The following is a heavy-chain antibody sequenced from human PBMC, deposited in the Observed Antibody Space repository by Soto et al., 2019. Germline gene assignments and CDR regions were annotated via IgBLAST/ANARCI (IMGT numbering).Heavy chain of an antibody. Sequence: GGSLRLSCAASGFTFSSYGMHWVRQAPGKGLEWVAVISHDGSNKYYADSVKGRFTISRDNSKNTLYLQMNSLRAEDTDVYYCAKHWLNYYYGMDVWGQGTTVTVSS. D-gene: IGHD3-9*01. V-gene: IGHV3-30*18. J-gene: IGHJ6*02. CDR1: GFTFSSYG. CDR3: AKHWLNYYYGMDV. CDR2: ISHDGSNK.